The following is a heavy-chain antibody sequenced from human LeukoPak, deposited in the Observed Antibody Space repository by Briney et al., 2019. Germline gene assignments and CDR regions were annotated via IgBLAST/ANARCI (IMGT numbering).Heavy chain of an antibody. CDR1: GFTFSSYE. CDR3: ARPARPWLVRGAFDY. J-gene: IGHJ4*02. CDR2: INHSGST. Sequence: GSLRLSCAASGFTFSSYEMNWLRQPPGKGLEGVGEINHSGSTNYNPSLKSRVTISVDTSKNQFSLKLSSVTAADTAVYYCARPARPWLVRGAFDYWGQGTLVTVSS. D-gene: IGHD6-19*01. V-gene: IGHV4-34*01.